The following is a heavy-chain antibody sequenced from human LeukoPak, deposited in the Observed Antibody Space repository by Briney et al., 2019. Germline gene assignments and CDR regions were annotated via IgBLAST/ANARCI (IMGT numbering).Heavy chain of an antibody. J-gene: IGHJ4*02. V-gene: IGHV1-18*01. CDR2: ISAYNGNT. CDR1: GYTFTSYG. CDR3: ARDSFSSGWHPMGY. D-gene: IGHD6-19*01. Sequence: ASVKVSCMASGYTFTSYGFSWVRQAPGQGLEWMGWISAYNGNTNSAQKLQGRVTMTTDTSTSTAYMELRSLRSDDTAVYYCARDSFSSGWHPMGYWGQGTLVTVSS.